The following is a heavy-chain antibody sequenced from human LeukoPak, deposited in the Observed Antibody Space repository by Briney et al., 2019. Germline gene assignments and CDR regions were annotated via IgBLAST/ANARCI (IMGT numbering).Heavy chain of an antibody. CDR3: AKLGYCSGHTCYSFFDS. CDR1: GYTFANYW. D-gene: IGHD2-15*01. CDR2: IHPGESET. J-gene: IGHJ4*02. V-gene: IGHV5-51*01. Sequence: GESLKISCQASGYTFANYWIAWVRQMPGKGLECMGIIHPGESETKYSPSFQGQVTISADKSISTAYLQWRSLEASDAAMYYCAKLGYCSGHTCYSFFDSWGQGTLVTVSS.